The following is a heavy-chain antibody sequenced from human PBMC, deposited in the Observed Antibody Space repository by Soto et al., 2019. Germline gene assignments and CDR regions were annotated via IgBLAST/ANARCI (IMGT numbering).Heavy chain of an antibody. D-gene: IGHD1-26*01. V-gene: IGHV3-30-3*01. CDR2: ISYDGSNK. J-gene: IGHJ3*02. CDR1: GFTFSSYA. Sequence: GGSLRLSCAASGFTFSSYAMHWVRLAPGKGLEWVAVISYDGSNKYYADSVKGRFTISRDNSKNTLYLQMNSLRAEDTAVYYCARDRQWELLGDAFDIWGQGTMVTVSS. CDR3: ARDRQWELLGDAFDI.